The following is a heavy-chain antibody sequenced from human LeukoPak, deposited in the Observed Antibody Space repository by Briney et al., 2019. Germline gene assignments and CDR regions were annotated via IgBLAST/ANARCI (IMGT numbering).Heavy chain of an antibody. CDR3: VRAHHPGGWFDP. CDR1: GFNFRKHW. J-gene: IGHJ5*02. CDR2: IQEDGNEM. D-gene: IGHD3-10*01. V-gene: IGHV3-7*04. Sequence: PGGSLRLSCAATGFNFRKHWMSWVRQSIGKGLECVAKIQEDGNEMHYVDSVKGRFTISRDNARNSLYLQMNNLRVEDTAVHYCVRAHHPGGWFDPWGQGTLVTVSS.